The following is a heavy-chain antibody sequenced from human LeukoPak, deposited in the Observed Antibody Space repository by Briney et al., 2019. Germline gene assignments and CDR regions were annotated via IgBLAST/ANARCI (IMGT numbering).Heavy chain of an antibody. V-gene: IGHV3-23*01. D-gene: IGHD2-2*01. CDR2: ISGSDGST. CDR3: AKDTSSIIINWFDP. J-gene: IGHJ5*02. CDR1: GFTFSNYA. Sequence: GASLRLSCAASGFTFSNYAMSWVRQAPGKGLEWVSGISGSDGSTYYADSVKGRFTISRDNSKNTLYLQMNSLRAEDTAVYYCAKDTSSIIINWFDPWGQGTRVTVSS.